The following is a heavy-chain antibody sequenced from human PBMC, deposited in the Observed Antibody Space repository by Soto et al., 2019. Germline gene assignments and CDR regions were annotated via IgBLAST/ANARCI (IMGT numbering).Heavy chain of an antibody. J-gene: IGHJ4*02. V-gene: IGHV3-48*01. CDR1: EFTFSTYG. CDR3: ARDLGLRFFPDAYFDS. Sequence: EVQLVESGGGLVQPGGSLRLSCAASEFTFSTYGMNWVRQAPGKGLQWLSYISSSTHTIYYAASVKGRFTISRDNAKNSLYLQMNSLRAEDTAVYYCARDLGLRFFPDAYFDSWGQGTLVTVSP. D-gene: IGHD3-3*01. CDR2: ISSSTHTI.